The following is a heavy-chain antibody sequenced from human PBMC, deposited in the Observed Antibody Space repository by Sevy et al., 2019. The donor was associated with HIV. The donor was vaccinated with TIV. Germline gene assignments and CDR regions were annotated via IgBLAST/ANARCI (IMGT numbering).Heavy chain of an antibody. CDR1: GFTFRNYV. Sequence: GESLKISCAASGFTFRNYVMNWVRQPPGKGLEWVSVISDGGGTTYYADSVKGRFTTSRDDSKSTLYLQMNSLRVEDTAVYFCAKRVAGALAALDIWGQGTMVTVSS. CDR2: ISDGGGTT. V-gene: IGHV3-23*01. J-gene: IGHJ3*02. CDR3: AKRVAGALAALDI. D-gene: IGHD3-10*01.